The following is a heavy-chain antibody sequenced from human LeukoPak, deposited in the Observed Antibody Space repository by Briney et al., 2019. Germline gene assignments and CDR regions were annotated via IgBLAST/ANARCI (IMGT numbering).Heavy chain of an antibody. CDR3: AKLPGIAAGAGDY. CDR1: GFTFSNYA. V-gene: IGHV3-23*01. CDR2: FSGSGGST. J-gene: IGHJ4*02. D-gene: IGHD6-13*01. Sequence: GGSLRLSCAASGFTFSNYAMSWVRQAPGKGLEWVSAFSGSGGSTYYADSVKGRFTISRDNSKNTLYLQMNSLRAEDTAVYYCAKLPGIAAGAGDYWGQGTLVTVSS.